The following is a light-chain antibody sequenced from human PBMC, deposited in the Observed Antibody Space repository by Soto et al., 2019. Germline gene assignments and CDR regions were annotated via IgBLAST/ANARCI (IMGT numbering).Light chain of an antibody. J-gene: IGLJ2*01. CDR3: SSYTSSSTWV. CDR1: SSDVGGYNY. V-gene: IGLV2-14*01. CDR2: EVS. Sequence: QPVLTQPASVSGSPGQSITISCTGTSSDVGGYNYVSWYQQHPGKAPKLMIFEVSNRPSGVSSRFSGSKSGNTASLTISGLQADDEADYYCSSYTSSSTWVFGGGTKLTVL.